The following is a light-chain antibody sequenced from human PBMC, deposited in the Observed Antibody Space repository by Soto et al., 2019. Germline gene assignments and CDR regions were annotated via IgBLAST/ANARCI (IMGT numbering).Light chain of an antibody. Sequence: QSVLTQPASVSGSPGQSITISCTGTSSDVGSYNLVSWYQQHPGKAPKLMIYEGSKRPSGVSNRFSGSKSGNTASLTISGLQAEDEADYYCCSYAGSIPVVFGGGTKLTVL. CDR2: EGS. CDR1: SSDVGSYNL. CDR3: CSYAGSIPVV. J-gene: IGLJ2*01. V-gene: IGLV2-23*01.